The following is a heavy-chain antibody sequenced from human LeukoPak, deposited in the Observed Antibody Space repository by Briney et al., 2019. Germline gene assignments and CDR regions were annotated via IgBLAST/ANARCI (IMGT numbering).Heavy chain of an antibody. CDR1: GGSISSSSYY. Sequence: SETLSLTCTVSGGSISSSSYYWGWIRQPPGKGLEWIGSIYYSGSTYYNPSLKSRVTISVDTSKNQFSLKLSSVTAADTAVYYCARECFPDYYDSSGYYYFDYWGQGTLVTVSS. V-gene: IGHV4-39*07. D-gene: IGHD3-22*01. J-gene: IGHJ4*02. CDR2: IYYSGST. CDR3: ARECFPDYYDSSGYYYFDY.